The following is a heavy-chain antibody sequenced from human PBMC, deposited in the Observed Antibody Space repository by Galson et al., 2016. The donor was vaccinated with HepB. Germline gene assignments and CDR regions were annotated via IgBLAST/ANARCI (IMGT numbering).Heavy chain of an antibody. Sequence: SETLSLTCTVSGGSVTSTSYYWAWIRQPQRKGLEWIGSLYYTGTTYYNPSPKSRVSISLYTSKNQFSLRLTAVTAADTAVYFCARDHRSRTIAGSGAQYIYYGLDVWGQGTTVTVSS. CDR1: GGSVTSTSYY. V-gene: IGHV4-39*07. D-gene: IGHD1-7*01. CDR3: ARDHRSRTIAGSGAQYIYYGLDV. CDR2: LYYTGTT. J-gene: IGHJ6*02.